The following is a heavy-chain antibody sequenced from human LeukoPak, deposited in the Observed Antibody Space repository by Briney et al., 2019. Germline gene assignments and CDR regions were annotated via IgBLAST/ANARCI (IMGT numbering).Heavy chain of an antibody. Sequence: PSESLSLTCAVYGGSLSGYYWGSIRQPPGKGLEWLGEINHRGSTNSNPSLKSRVTLSEDTPKNHFSLKLTSGSAEDTAVYYCARRSGYYPHDCDYYYMDGWGKGTTVTVSS. J-gene: IGHJ6*03. CDR1: GGSLSGYY. D-gene: IGHD3-22*01. CDR3: ARRSGYYPHDCDYYYMDG. CDR2: INHRGST. V-gene: IGHV4-34*01.